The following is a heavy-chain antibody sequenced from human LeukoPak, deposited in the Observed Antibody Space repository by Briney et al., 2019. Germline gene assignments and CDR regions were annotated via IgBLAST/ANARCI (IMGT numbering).Heavy chain of an antibody. D-gene: IGHD2-15*01. Sequence: GGSLRLSCAASGFTFSSYSMNWVRQAPGKGLEWVSSISSSSSYIYSADSVKGRFTISRDNAKNSLYLQMNSLRAEDTAVYYCASFYCSGGSCYQYYSYYYMDVWGKGTTVTISS. CDR2: ISSSSSYI. CDR3: ASFYCSGGSCYQYYSYYYMDV. J-gene: IGHJ6*03. V-gene: IGHV3-21*01. CDR1: GFTFSSYS.